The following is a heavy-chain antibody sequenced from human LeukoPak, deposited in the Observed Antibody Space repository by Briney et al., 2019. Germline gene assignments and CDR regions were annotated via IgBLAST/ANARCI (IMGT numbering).Heavy chain of an antibody. Sequence: SETLSLTCTVSGGSISSYYWSWIRQPPGKGLEWIGYIYYSGSTNYNPSLKSRVTISIDTSKNQFSLKLSSVTAADTAVYYCARCSTESYYDFWSGSSLFDYWGQGTLVTVSS. V-gene: IGHV4-59*01. CDR1: GGSISSYY. J-gene: IGHJ4*02. D-gene: IGHD3-3*01. CDR2: IYYSGST. CDR3: ARCSTESYYDFWSGSSLFDY.